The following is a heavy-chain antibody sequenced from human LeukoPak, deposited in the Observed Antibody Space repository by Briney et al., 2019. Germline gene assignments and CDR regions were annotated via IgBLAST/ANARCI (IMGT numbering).Heavy chain of an antibody. Sequence: SETLSLTCTVYGGSFSGYYWSWIRQPPGKGLEWIGEINHSGSTNYNPSLKSRVTISVDTSKNQFSLKLSSVTAADTAVYYCARGRRYDSSGYLPYYMDVWGKGTTVTVSS. J-gene: IGHJ6*03. D-gene: IGHD3-22*01. CDR3: ARGRRYDSSGYLPYYMDV. CDR2: INHSGST. V-gene: IGHV4-34*01. CDR1: GGSFSGYY.